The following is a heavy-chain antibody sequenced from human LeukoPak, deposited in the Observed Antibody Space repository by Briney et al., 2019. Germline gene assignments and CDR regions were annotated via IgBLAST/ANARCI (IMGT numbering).Heavy chain of an antibody. D-gene: IGHD6-6*01. CDR1: GFTFSSYA. V-gene: IGHV3-30*04. CDR2: ISYDGANK. CDR3: ARVQSSSSPLDY. Sequence: GGSLRLSCAASGFTFSSYAMHWVRQAPGKGLEWVTIISYDGANKYYADSVKGRFTISRDNSKNTLYLQMNSLRAEDTAVYYCARVQSSSSPLDYWGQGTLVTVSS. J-gene: IGHJ4*02.